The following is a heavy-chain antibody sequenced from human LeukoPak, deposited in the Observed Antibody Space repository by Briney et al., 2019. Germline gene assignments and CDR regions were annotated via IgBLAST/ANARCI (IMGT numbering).Heavy chain of an antibody. CDR2: INPNNRDT. V-gene: IGHV1-2*06. Sequence: GASVKVSCKASGYTFTSYYMHWVRQAPGQGLEWMGRINPNNRDTIYAQKFQGRVTMTRDTSISTAYMELNRLRSDDTAVYYCARVSVAVAGLLDYWGQGTPLTVSS. D-gene: IGHD6-19*01. CDR1: GYTFTSYY. J-gene: IGHJ4*02. CDR3: ARVSVAVAGLLDY.